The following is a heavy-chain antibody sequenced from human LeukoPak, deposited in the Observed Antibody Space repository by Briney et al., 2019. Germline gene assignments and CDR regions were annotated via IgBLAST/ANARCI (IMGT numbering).Heavy chain of an antibody. J-gene: IGHJ3*02. CDR1: GVSISTSTYY. V-gene: IGHV4-39*01. Sequence: SETLSLTCTVSGVSISTSTYYWAWIRQASVKGLEWIGSMFYRGSTYYNPSLKSRVTISVDTSKNQFSLKLSSVTASDTAIFYCARSLPAVGAFDIWGQGTMVTVSS. CDR2: MFYRGST. CDR3: ARSLPAVGAFDI. D-gene: IGHD1-26*01.